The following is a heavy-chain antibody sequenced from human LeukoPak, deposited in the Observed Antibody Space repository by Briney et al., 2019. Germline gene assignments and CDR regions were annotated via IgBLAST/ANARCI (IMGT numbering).Heavy chain of an antibody. CDR2: IGGSGDNR. V-gene: IGHV3-23*01. D-gene: IGHD6-13*01. J-gene: IGHJ3*02. CDR3: AKYSSSWYLDAFDI. CDR1: GFTFSSYA. Sequence: PGGSLRLSCAASGFTFSSYALSWVRQAPGKGLEWVSAIGGSGDNRYYADSAKGRFTISRDNSKNTLYLEMNSLRAEDTAVYYCAKYSSSWYLDAFDIWGQGTMVTVSS.